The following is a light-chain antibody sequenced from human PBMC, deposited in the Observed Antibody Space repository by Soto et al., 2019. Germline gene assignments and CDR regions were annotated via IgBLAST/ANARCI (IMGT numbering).Light chain of an antibody. Sequence: EIVMTQSPATLSVSPGERATLSCRASQSVSSNLAWYQQKVGQAPMVLIYDASTRATGIPGRFSGSGFGTEFTLTISSLQSEDFADYYCEQYNNWPETFGQGTKVEIK. J-gene: IGKJ1*01. CDR1: QSVSSN. V-gene: IGKV3-15*01. CDR2: DAS. CDR3: EQYNNWPET.